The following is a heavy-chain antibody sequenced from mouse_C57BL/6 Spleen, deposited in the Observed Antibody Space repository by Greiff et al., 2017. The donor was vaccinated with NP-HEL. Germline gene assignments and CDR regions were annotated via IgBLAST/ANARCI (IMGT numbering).Heavy chain of an antibody. CDR3: ARNQDYGSSYVGYFDY. D-gene: IGHD1-1*01. V-gene: IGHV1-52*01. CDR2: IDPSDSET. J-gene: IGHJ2*01. Sequence: QVQLQQSGAELVRPGSSVKLSCKASGYTFTSYWMHWVKQRPIQGLEWIGNIDPSDSETHYNQKFKDKATLTVDKSSSTAYMQLSSLTSEDSAVYYCARNQDYGSSYVGYFDYWGQGTTLTVSS. CDR1: GYTFTSYW.